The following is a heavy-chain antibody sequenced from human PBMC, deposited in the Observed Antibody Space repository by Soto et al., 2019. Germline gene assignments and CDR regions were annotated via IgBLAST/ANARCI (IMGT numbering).Heavy chain of an antibody. V-gene: IGHV1-69*01. D-gene: IGHD2-2*01. CDR1: GGTFSSYA. J-gene: IGHJ6*02. CDR3: ARSQGSRTSLEIYYYYYYGMDV. CDR2: IIPISGTA. Sequence: QVQLVQSGAEVKKPGSSVKVSCKASGGTFSSYAISWVRQATGQGLEWMGGIIPISGTANYAQKFQGRVTITADESTSTAYMELSSLRSEDTAVYYCARSQGSRTSLEIYYYYYYGMDVWGQGTTVTLSS.